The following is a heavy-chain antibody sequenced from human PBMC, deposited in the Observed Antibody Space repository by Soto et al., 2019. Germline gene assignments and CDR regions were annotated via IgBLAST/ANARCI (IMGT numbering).Heavy chain of an antibody. CDR2: LNPDSGNT. CDR1: GYTFTSYN. Sequence: ASVKVSCKASGYTFTSYNINWVRPATLQGHEWMVWLNPDSGNTGFAQKFQGRVAMTRSTYTSTAYMELSSLNSDDTAVYFCARGDFYCSGSYSYWGQGSLVTVS. CDR3: ARGDFYCSGSYSY. J-gene: IGHJ4*02. V-gene: IGHV1-8*01. D-gene: IGHD3-10*01.